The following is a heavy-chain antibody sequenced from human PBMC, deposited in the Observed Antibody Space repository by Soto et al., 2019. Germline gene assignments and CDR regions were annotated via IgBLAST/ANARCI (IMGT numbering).Heavy chain of an antibody. CDR3: ARVRLGGPFDY. V-gene: IGHV3-7*03. CDR1: GFTFSSYW. CDR2: IKQDGSEK. J-gene: IGHJ4*02. Sequence: GGSLRFSCAASGFTFSSYWMSWVRQAPGKGLEWVANIKQDGSEKYYVDSVKGRFTISRDNAKNSLYLQMNSLRAEDTAVYYCARVRLGGPFDYWGQGTLVTVSS. D-gene: IGHD2-15*01.